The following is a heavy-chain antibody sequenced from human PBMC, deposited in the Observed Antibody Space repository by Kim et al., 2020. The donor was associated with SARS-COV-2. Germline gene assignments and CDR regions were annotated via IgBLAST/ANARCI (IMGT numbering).Heavy chain of an antibody. D-gene: IGHD3-10*01. J-gene: IGHJ4*02. CDR3: AGPFLSGSSY. CDR2: ISYDGSNK. V-gene: IGHV3-30-3*01. CDR1: GFTFSSYA. Sequence: GGSLRLSCAASGFTFSSYAMHWVRQAPGKGLEWVAVISYDGSNKYYADSVKGRFTISRDNSKNTLYLQMNSLRAEDTAVYYCAGPFLSGSSYWGQGTLVTVSS.